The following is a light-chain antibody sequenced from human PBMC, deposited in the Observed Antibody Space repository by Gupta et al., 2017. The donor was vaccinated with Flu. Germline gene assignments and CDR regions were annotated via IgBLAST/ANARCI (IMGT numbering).Light chain of an antibody. CDR1: QSISSW. CDR3: QQYNSYSAFT. V-gene: IGKV1-5*03. Sequence: DIQMTQSPSTLSASVGDRVTITCRASQSISSWLAWYQQKPGKVPQLLIYKASSLESGVPSRFSGSGSGTEFTLTISSLQPDDFATYYCQQYNSYSAFTFGPGTKVDIK. CDR2: KAS. J-gene: IGKJ3*01.